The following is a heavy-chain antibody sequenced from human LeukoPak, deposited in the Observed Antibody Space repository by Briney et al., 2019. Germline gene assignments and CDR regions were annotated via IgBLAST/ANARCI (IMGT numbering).Heavy chain of an antibody. CDR3: ARDPNYYGSGSYSFDY. V-gene: IGHV3-30*04. CDR2: ISYDGSNK. D-gene: IGHD3-10*01. CDR1: GFTFSSYA. Sequence: GGSLRLSCAASGFTFSSYAMHGVRQAPGKGLEWVAVISYDGSNKYYADSVKGRFTISRDNSKNTLYLQMNSLRAEDTAVYYCARDPNYYGSGSYSFDYWGQGTLVTVSS. J-gene: IGHJ4*02.